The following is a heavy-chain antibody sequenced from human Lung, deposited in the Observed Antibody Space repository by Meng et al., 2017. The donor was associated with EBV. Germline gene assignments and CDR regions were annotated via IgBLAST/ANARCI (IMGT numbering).Heavy chain of an antibody. V-gene: IGHV1-18*01. CDR3: ARVSDSDSSSLDE. D-gene: IGHD3-22*01. CDR1: GYTFNHYG. Sequence: QVQLVQSGAAVKKPRAPLRVSCKASGYTFNHYGITWVGQAPGQGLEWMGWSSAYNRNTYYAQKFRGRVTMTTDTSTRTAYLDLRSLRSDDTAVYYCARVSDSDSSSLDEWDQGPLVTVSS. J-gene: IGHJ4*02. CDR2: SSAYNRNT.